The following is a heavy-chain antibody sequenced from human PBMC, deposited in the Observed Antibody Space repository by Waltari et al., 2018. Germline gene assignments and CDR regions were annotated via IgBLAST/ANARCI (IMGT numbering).Heavy chain of an antibody. Sequence: EVQLVQSGAEVKKPGESLKISCKGSGYSFTSYWIGWVRQMPGKGLEWMGIIYPGDSDTRYSPSFQGQVTISADKSISTAYLQWSSLKASDTAMYYCARAAYCYDSSGYSYRYYFDYWGQGTLVTVSS. CDR2: IYPGDSDT. D-gene: IGHD3-22*01. J-gene: IGHJ4*02. V-gene: IGHV5-51*01. CDR1: GYSFTSYW. CDR3: ARAAYCYDSSGYSYRYYFDY.